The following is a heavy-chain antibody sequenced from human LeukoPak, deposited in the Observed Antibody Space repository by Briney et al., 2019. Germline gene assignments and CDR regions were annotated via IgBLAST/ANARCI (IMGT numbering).Heavy chain of an antibody. CDR1: GFTFSSYT. V-gene: IGHV3-23*01. D-gene: IGHD6-13*01. CDR3: AKDSAAVGGPTTD. Sequence: GGSLRLSCAASGFTFSSYTMSWVRQAPGKGKEWVSLISGSGGITYYADSVKGRFTISRDNSKNTLYLQMDSLRAEDTAVYYCAKDSAAVGGPTTDWGQGTLVAVSS. J-gene: IGHJ4*02. CDR2: ISGSGGIT.